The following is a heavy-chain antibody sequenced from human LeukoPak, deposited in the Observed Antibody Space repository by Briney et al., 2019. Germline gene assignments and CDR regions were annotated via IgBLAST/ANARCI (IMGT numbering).Heavy chain of an antibody. CDR3: ARGSAAAGTRYGYYYYMDV. J-gene: IGHJ6*03. CDR1: GGSFSGYY. Sequence: PSETLSLTCAVYGGSFSGYYWSWIRQPPGKGLEWIGEINHSGGTNYNPSLKSRVTISVDTSKNQFSLKLSSVTAADTAVYYCARGSAAAGTRYGYYYYMDVWGKGTTVTVSS. D-gene: IGHD6-13*01. V-gene: IGHV4-34*01. CDR2: INHSGGT.